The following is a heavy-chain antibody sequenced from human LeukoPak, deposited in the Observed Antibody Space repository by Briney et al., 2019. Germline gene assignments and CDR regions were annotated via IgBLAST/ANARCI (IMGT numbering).Heavy chain of an antibody. Sequence: EGSLRLSCAASGFTFSSYAMSWVRQAPGKGLEWVSAISGSGGSTYYADSVKGRFTISRDNSKNTPYLQMNSLRAEDTAVYYCAKMSVAAYYFDYWGQGTLVTVSS. D-gene: IGHD6-19*01. CDR3: AKMSVAAYYFDY. CDR2: ISGSGGST. J-gene: IGHJ4*02. V-gene: IGHV3-23*01. CDR1: GFTFSSYA.